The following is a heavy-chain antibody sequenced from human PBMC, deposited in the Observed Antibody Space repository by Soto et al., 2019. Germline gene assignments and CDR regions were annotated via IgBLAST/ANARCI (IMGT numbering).Heavy chain of an antibody. CDR3: TRDYDGHDY. V-gene: IGHV3-15*07. J-gene: IGHJ4*02. D-gene: IGHD3-3*01. Sequence: EVQLVESGGGLVKPGGSLRLSCAASGFTFSNAWMNWVRQAPGKGLEWVGRIKSKTDGGTTDYAAPGKGRFTISRDASNSTLDLQMNSRKTEHTAVFYCTRDYDGHDYWGQGTLVTVFS. CDR2: IKSKTDGGTT. CDR1: GFTFSNAW.